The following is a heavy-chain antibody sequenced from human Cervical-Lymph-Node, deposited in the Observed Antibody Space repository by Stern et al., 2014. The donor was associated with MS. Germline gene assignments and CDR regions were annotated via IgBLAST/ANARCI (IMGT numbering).Heavy chain of an antibody. CDR3: ARQRYFDY. Sequence: VQLVESGPEVKMPGESLKISCQASGYTFTSYWIGWVRQMPGKGLEWFAVTFPGGLDIRYSPSFQGQVTSSADKSISTAYLQWNNLKASDSAIYYCARQRYFDYWGQGTLVTVSS. CDR1: GYTFTSYW. CDR2: TFPGGLDI. V-gene: IGHV5-51*01. J-gene: IGHJ4*02.